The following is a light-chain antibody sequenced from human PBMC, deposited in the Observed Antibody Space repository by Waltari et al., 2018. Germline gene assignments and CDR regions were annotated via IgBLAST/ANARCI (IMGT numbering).Light chain of an antibody. J-gene: IGKJ5*01. Sequence: DIQLTQSTSFLSASVGDRVTSTCRASQGISSYLAWYQQKPGKAPKLLIYDASTLQSGVPSRFSGSGSGTEFTLTISSLQPEDFATYYCQQLNSYPITFGQGTRLEIK. V-gene: IGKV1-9*01. CDR3: QQLNSYPIT. CDR1: QGISSY. CDR2: DAS.